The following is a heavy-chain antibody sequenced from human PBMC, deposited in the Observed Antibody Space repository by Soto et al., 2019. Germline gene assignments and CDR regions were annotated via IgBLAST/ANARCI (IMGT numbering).Heavy chain of an antibody. CDR2: IYWDDDK. CDR1: GFSLSTSGVG. J-gene: IGHJ6*03. CDR3: AHRYSSSSDYYYYYYMDV. D-gene: IGHD6-6*01. Sequence: SGPTLVNPTQTLTLTCTFSGFSLSTSGVGVGWIRQPPGKALEWLALIYWDDDKRYSPSLKSRLTITKDTSKNQVVLTMTNMDPVDTATYYCAHRYSSSSDYYYYYYMDVWGKGTTVTVSS. V-gene: IGHV2-5*02.